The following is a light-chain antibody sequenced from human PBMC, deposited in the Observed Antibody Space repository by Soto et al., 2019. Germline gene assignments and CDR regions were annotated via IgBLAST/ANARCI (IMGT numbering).Light chain of an antibody. CDR2: GAS. Sequence: EIVLTQSPGTLSLSPGEGANLSCRASQSVASNCLAWYQQKTGQAPRLLIYGASSRATGIPDKFSGSGSGTDFTLTISRLEPEDFAVYYCQQYGTSPQTFGQGTKVDIK. J-gene: IGKJ1*01. CDR3: QQYGTSPQT. CDR1: QSVASNC. V-gene: IGKV3-20*01.